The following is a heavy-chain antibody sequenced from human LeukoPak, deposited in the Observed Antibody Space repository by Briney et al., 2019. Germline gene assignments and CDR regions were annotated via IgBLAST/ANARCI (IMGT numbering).Heavy chain of an antibody. CDR3: ARRMEKYSSSWYGSLDY. V-gene: IGHV1-18*01. CDR2: ISAYNGNT. D-gene: IGHD6-13*01. CDR1: GYTFTSYG. J-gene: IGHJ4*02. Sequence: ASVKVSCKASGYTFTSYGISWVRQAPGQGLEWMGWISAYNGNTNYAQKLQGRVTMTTDTFTSTAYMELRSLRSDDTAVYYCARRMEKYSSSWYGSLDYWGQGTLVTVSS.